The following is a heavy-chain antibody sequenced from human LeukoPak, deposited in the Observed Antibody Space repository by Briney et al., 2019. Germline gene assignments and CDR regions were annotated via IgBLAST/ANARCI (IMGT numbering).Heavy chain of an antibody. D-gene: IGHD6-19*01. CDR3: ARDREAVFKSNWFDP. CDR1: GGSISSSNW. V-gene: IGHV4-4*02. J-gene: IGHJ5*02. Sequence: PSGTLSLTCAVSGGSISSSNWWSWVRQPPGKGLEWIGEIYHSGSTNYNPSLKSRVTISVDKSKNQFSLKLSSVTAADTAVYYCARDREAVFKSNWFDPWGQGTLVTVSS. CDR2: IYHSGST.